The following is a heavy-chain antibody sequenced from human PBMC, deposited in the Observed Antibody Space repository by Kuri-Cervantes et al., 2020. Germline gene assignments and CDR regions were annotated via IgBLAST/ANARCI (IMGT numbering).Heavy chain of an antibody. CDR3: ARSFDYMDV. CDR1: GFTFSSYS. CDR2: ISSSSSTI. Sequence: GESLKISCAASGFTFSSYSMNWVRQAPGKGLEWVSYISSSSSTIYYADSVKGRFTISRDNAKNSLYLQMNSLRAEDTAVYYCARSFDYMDVWGKGTTVIVSS. J-gene: IGHJ6*03. V-gene: IGHV3-48*01.